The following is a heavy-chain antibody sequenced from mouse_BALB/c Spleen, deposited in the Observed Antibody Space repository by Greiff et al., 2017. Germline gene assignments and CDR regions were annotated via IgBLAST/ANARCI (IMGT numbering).Heavy chain of an antibody. CDR3: AREGSGFAY. V-gene: IGHV2-9*02. CDR2: IWAGGST. CDR1: GFSLTSYG. Sequence: VQGVESGPGLVAPSQSLSITCTVSGFSLTSYGVHWVRQPPGKGLEWLGVIWAGGSTNYNSALMSRLSISKDNSKSQVFLKMNSLQTDDTAMYYCAREGSGFAYWGQGTLVTVSA. D-gene: IGHD1-1*01. J-gene: IGHJ3*01.